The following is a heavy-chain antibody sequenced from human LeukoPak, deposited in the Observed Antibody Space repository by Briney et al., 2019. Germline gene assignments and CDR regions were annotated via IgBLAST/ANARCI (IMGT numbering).Heavy chain of an antibody. J-gene: IGHJ4*02. V-gene: IGHV1-69*04. CDR1: GGTFSSYA. Sequence: SVKVSCKASGGTFSSYAISWVRQAPGQGLEWMGRIIPILGIANYAQKFQGRVTITADKSTSTAYMELSSLRSEDTAVYYCARELLWFGELYGPTDYWGQGTLVTVSS. CDR2: IIPILGIA. D-gene: IGHD3-10*01. CDR3: ARELLWFGELYGPTDY.